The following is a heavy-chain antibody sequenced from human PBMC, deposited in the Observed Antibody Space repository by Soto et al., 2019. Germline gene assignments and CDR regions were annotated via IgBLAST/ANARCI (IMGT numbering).Heavy chain of an antibody. CDR2: ISSNGGTT. J-gene: IGHJ5*01. CDR1: GFTFSSYD. D-gene: IGHD1-7*01. CDR3: LCRVSGNYDS. V-gene: IGHV3-64*01. Sequence: EVQLAESGGGMVQPGGSLRLSCVASGFTFSSYDMHWVRQAPGKGLEYVSSISSNGGTTYYGNSVKGRFTISRDNSKNTLHLQMGSLRAEDMAVDYCLCRVSGNYDSWGQGTLVTVSS.